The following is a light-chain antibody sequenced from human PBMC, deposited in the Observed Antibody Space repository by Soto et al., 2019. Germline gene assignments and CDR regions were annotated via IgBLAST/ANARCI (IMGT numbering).Light chain of an antibody. Sequence: IVMTQSPATLSASPGEVATLSCRASQSVSNNLAWKQQKLAKAPRLLYSGASKSGAAVPARFSGSGSGTDFTLTISRLQSEDFAVYYCQQYNDWPSRAFGQGTKVDIK. J-gene: IGKJ1*01. V-gene: IGKV3-15*01. CDR1: QSVSNN. CDR2: GAS. CDR3: QQYNDWPSRA.